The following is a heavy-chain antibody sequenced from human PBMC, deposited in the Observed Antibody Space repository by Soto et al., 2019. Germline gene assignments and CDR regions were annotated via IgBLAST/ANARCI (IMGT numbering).Heavy chain of an antibody. V-gene: IGHV3-23*01. D-gene: IGHD1-26*01. Sequence: GRSLRRSCAAPGFTFNSYAMSWVRQAPGKGLEWVSGISASGGRTYYADSVKGRFTISRDNSKNTMYLQMNSMRVEDTAVYKCAKDWDLLRAFDLWGQGTMVSVSS. CDR2: ISASGGRT. CDR1: GFTFNSYA. CDR3: AKDWDLLRAFDL. J-gene: IGHJ3*01.